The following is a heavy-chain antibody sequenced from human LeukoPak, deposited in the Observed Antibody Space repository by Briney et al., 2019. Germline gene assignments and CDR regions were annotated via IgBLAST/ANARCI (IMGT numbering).Heavy chain of an antibody. CDR2: IYHSGST. CDR3: AREPYGGNSG. D-gene: IGHD4-23*01. J-gene: IGHJ4*02. CDR1: GYSISSGYY. V-gene: IGHV4-38-2*02. Sequence: SETLSLTCAVSGYSISSGYYWGWIRQPPGKGLEWIGSIYHSGSTYYNPSLKSRVTISVDTSKNQFSLKLSSVTAADTVVYYCAREPYGGNSGWGQGTLVTVSS.